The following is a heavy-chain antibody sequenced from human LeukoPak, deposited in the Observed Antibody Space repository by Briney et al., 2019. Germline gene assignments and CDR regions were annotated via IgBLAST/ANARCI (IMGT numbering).Heavy chain of an antibody. CDR3: AKGGNWNGLNYFDY. CDR2: ISSSSSYI. V-gene: IGHV3-21*04. J-gene: IGHJ4*02. Sequence: GGSLRLSCAASAFTFTSYRMNWVRQAPGKGLEWVSSISSSSSYIYYADSVKGRFTISRDNAKNSLYLQMNSLRAEDTAVYYCAKGGNWNGLNYFDYWGQGTLVTVSS. D-gene: IGHD1-1*01. CDR1: AFTFTSYR.